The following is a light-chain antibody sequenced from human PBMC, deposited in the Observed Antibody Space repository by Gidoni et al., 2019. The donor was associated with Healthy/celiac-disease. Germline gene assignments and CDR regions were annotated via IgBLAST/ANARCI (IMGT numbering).Light chain of an antibody. CDR2: DAS. Sequence: ELVLPQSPATLSLSPGERATLSCRASQSVSSYLAWYQQKPGQAPRLLIYDASNRATGIPARFSGSGSGTDFTLTSSSLEPEDFAVYYCQQRSNWPPMYIFGQGTKLEIK. CDR3: QQRSNWPPMYI. J-gene: IGKJ2*01. V-gene: IGKV3-11*01. CDR1: QSVSSY.